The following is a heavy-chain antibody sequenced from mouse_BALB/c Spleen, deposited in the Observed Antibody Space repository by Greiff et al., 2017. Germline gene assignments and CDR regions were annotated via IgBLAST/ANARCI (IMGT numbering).Heavy chain of an antibody. CDR3: ARRSPTYAMDY. CDR2: IYPGSGNT. J-gene: IGHJ4*01. CDR1: GYTFTDYY. Sequence: VQLVESGPELVKPGASVKISCKASGYTFTDYYINWVKQKPGQGLEWIGWIYPGSGNTKYNEKFKGKATLTVDTSSSTAYMQLSSLTSEDTAVYFCARRSPTYAMDYWGQGTSVTVSS. V-gene: IGHV1-84*02.